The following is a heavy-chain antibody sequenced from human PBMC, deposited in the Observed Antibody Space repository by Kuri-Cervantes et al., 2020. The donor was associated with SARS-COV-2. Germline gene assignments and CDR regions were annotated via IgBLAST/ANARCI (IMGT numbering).Heavy chain of an antibody. CDR2: IGPSGTTK. J-gene: IGHJ3*02. Sequence: GGSLKISCTASGFILSDYYITWIRQAPGKGLECGSNIGPSGTTKYYAEPVNDRFTISRYNSKYTLYLQMNSLRAADTAVYYCVKFSNPGIAAAPVGIWGQGTMVTVSS. CDR1: GFILSDYY. V-gene: IGHV3-11*04. D-gene: IGHD6-13*01. CDR3: VKFSNPGIAAAPVGI.